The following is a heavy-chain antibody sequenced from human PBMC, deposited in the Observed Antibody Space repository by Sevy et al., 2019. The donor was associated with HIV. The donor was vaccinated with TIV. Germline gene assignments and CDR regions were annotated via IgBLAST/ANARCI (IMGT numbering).Heavy chain of an antibody. CDR1: GFTFSRYS. CDR3: AREDPYYYGIDV. V-gene: IGHV3-48*02. CDR2: ISSSSSTI. Sequence: GGSLRLSCAASGFTFSRYSMNWVRQAPGKGLEWLSYISSSSSTIYYADSVKGRFTISRDNAKNSLYLQMNSLRDEDTAVYYCAREDPYYYGIDVWGQGTTVTVSS. J-gene: IGHJ6*02.